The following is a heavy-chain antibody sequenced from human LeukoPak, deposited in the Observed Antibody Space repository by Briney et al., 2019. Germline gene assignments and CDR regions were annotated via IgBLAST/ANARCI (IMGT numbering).Heavy chain of an antibody. CDR3: ARPLSGSYVY. D-gene: IGHD1-26*01. Sequence: PSETLSLTCAVYGGSFSGYYWSWIRQPPGKGLEWIGSIYYSGSTYYNPSLKSRVTISVDTSKNQFSLKLSSVTAADTAVYYCARPLSGSYVYWGQGTLVTVSS. CDR1: GGSFSGYY. V-gene: IGHV4-34*01. J-gene: IGHJ4*02. CDR2: IYYSGST.